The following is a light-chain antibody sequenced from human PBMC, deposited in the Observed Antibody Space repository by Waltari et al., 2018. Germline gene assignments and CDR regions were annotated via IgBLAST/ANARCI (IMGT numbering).Light chain of an antibody. CDR2: GAS. Sequence: DIQITQSLSSLSASVEDKVTITCRTSQSVSNNLHWYQQRPGKAPTLLIFGASALPAGAPSRFSGSGSGTDFTLTISSLQPEDFATYYCQQSYRTPFTFGRGTKVEIK. J-gene: IGKJ2*01. CDR1: QSVSNN. CDR3: QQSYRTPFT. V-gene: IGKV1-39*01.